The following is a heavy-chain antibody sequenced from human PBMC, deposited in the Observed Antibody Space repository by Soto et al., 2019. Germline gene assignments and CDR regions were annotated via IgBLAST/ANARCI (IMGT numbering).Heavy chain of an antibody. D-gene: IGHD6-13*01. CDR2: ISGTGYNT. V-gene: IGHV3-23*01. J-gene: IGHJ4*02. Sequence: EVQLLESGGGLVQPGGSLRLSCAASGFTFTSYAMNWVRLAPGKGLEWVSAISGTGYNTYYADSVKGRFTISRDNNKDTLYLQMNSLRAEDTAVYYCAKAGFSSSWSPTYFDYLGQGTLVTVSS. CDR3: AKAGFSSSWSPTYFDY. CDR1: GFTFTSYA.